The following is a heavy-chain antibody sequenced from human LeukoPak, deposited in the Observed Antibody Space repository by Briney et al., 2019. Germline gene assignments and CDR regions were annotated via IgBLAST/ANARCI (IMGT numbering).Heavy chain of an antibody. D-gene: IGHD6-19*01. Sequence: GESLKISCKVSGYRFTSYWIAWVRQMPGKGLEWMGLIYPGDSDTRYNPSFQGQVTISADKSISNAYLQWSSLKASDTAIYYCARRIGSGWSDYWGQGTLVIVSS. J-gene: IGHJ4*02. V-gene: IGHV5-51*01. CDR3: ARRIGSGWSDY. CDR2: IYPGDSDT. CDR1: GYRFTSYW.